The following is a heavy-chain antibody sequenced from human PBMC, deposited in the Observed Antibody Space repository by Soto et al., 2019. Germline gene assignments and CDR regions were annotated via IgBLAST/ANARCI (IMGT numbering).Heavy chain of an antibody. V-gene: IGHV4-39*01. Sequence: SETLSLTCTVSGGSISSNIYHWGWIRQPPGKGLEWIGRVYNSGRTYYNASLKSRVSISIDTSKNQFSLKLTSVTAADTAVYYCARHPVYATGWQIDYWGQGALVTVSS. CDR2: VYNSGRT. CDR1: GGSISSNIYH. CDR3: ARHPVYATGWQIDY. J-gene: IGHJ4*02. D-gene: IGHD2-2*01.